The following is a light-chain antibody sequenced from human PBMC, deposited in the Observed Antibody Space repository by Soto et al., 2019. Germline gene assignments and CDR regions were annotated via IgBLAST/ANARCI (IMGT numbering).Light chain of an antibody. CDR2: AAS. CDR3: QQTNTLFT. Sequence: DIQMTQSPSSVSASVGDRVTITCRASQAISTWLAWYQQKPGRAPKLLIYAASSLQTGVPSRFSGGGSGTDFTLTISSLQPEDFATYYCQQTNTLFTFGPGTRVEIK. J-gene: IGKJ3*01. CDR1: QAISTW. V-gene: IGKV1D-12*01.